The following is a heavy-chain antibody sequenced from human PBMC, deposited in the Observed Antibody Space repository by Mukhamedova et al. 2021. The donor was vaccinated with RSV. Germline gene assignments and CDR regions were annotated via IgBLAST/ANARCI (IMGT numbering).Heavy chain of an antibody. V-gene: IGHV3-7*03. Sequence: GWVANIKQDGSEKYYVDSVKGRFTISRDNAKNSLYLQMNSLRAEDTAVYYCARSVVVVAATTNYYYYYYIVVWGKG. CDR3: ARSVVVVAATTNYYYYYYIVV. J-gene: IGHJ6*03. CDR2: IKQDGSEK. D-gene: IGHD2-15*01.